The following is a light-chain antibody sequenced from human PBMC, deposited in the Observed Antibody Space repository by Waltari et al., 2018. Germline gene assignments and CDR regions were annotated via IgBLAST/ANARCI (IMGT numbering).Light chain of an antibody. CDR2: DVI. CDR1: NSDVGSYNL. CDR3: CSYAGSSTFHVL. Sequence: QSVLTQPASMSGSPGQSITISCTGTNSDVGSYNLVSWYQQPPGKAPRLIIYDVIKRPSGVSDRFSGSKSGNTASLTVSGLQPEDEAEYFCCSYAGSSTFHVLFGGGTKLTVL. V-gene: IGLV2-23*02. J-gene: IGLJ2*01.